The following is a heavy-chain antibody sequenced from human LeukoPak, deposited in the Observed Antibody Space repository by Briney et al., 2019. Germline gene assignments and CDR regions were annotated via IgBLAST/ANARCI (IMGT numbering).Heavy chain of an antibody. J-gene: IGHJ4*02. CDR2: IHDSGST. Sequence: PSETLSLTCTVSGGSINNYYWSWIRQSPEKGLEWIGYIHDSGSTNYNTSLKSRVTISVDTSNNKFSLKLSSVTAADTAVYYCVRLDAAAGRYLQFYYWGQGTLVTVSS. V-gene: IGHV4-59*08. CDR1: GGSINNYY. D-gene: IGHD5-24*01. CDR3: VRLDAAAGRYLQFYY.